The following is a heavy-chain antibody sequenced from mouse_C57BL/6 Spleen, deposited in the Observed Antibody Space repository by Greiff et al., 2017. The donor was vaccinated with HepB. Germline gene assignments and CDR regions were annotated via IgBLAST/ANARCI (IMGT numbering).Heavy chain of an antibody. CDR2: IDPSDSYT. CDR3: ASRDYYGSSPFAD. D-gene: IGHD1-1*01. Sequence: QVQLQQPGAELVMPGASVKLSCKASGYTFTSYWMHWVKQRPGQGLEWIGEIDPSDSYTNYNQKFKGKSTLTVDKSSSTAYMQLSSLTSEDSAVYYCASRDYYGSSPFADWGQGTLVTVSA. J-gene: IGHJ3*01. CDR1: GYTFTSYW. V-gene: IGHV1-69*01.